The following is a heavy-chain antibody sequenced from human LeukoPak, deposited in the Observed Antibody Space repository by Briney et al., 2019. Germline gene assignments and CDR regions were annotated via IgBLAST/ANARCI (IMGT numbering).Heavy chain of an antibody. CDR2: IWYDGSNK. CDR1: GFTFSSYG. D-gene: IGHD3-22*01. V-gene: IGHV3-33*06. J-gene: IGHJ4*02. CDR3: AKDRSGNYDSSGRYFDY. Sequence: GGSLRLSCAASGFTFSSYGMHWVRQAPGKGLEWVAVIWYDGSNKYYADSVKGRFTIPRDNSKNTLYLQMNSLRAEDTAVYYCAKDRSGNYDSSGRYFDYWGQGTLVTVSS.